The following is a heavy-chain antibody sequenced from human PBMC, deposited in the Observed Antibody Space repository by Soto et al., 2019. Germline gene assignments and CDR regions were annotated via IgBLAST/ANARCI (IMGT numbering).Heavy chain of an antibody. CDR3: AYSSTPFDY. CDR1: GFTFSSYV. CDR2: ISGSGGST. V-gene: IGHV3-23*01. J-gene: IGHJ4*02. D-gene: IGHD6-13*01. Sequence: PGGSLRLSCAASGFTFSSYVMNWVRQAPGKGLEWVSAISGSGGSTYYADSVKGRFTISRDNSKNTLYLQMNSLRAEDTAVYYCAYSSTPFDYWGQGTLVTVSS.